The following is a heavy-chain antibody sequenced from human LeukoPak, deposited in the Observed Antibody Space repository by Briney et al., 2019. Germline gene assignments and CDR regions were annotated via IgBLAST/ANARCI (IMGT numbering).Heavy chain of an antibody. CDR3: ASSFLDLDDTVTPFDY. D-gene: IGHD5-18*01. V-gene: IGHV3-30-3*01. CDR1: GFTFSSYA. CDR2: ISYDGSNK. J-gene: IGHJ4*02. Sequence: PGRSLRLSCAASGFTFSSYAMHWVRQAPGKGLEWVAVISYDGSNKYYADSVKGRFTISRDNSKNTLYLQMNSLRAEDTAVYYCASSFLDLDDTVTPFDYWGQGTLVTVSS.